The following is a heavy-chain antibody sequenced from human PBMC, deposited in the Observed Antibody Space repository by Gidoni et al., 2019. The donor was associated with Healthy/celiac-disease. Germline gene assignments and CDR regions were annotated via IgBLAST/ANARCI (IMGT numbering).Heavy chain of an antibody. CDR2: IYYSGST. V-gene: IGHV4-30-4*01. J-gene: IGHJ4*02. D-gene: IGHD3-16*01. CDR1: GGSISSGDYY. Sequence: QVQLQESGPGLVKPSQTLSLTCTVSGGSISSGDYYWSWLRQPPGKALEWIGYIYYSGSTYYNPSLKSRVTIAVDTSKNQFSLKLSSVTAADTAVYYCARDGGQWGFDYWGQGTLVTVSS. CDR3: ARDGGQWGFDY.